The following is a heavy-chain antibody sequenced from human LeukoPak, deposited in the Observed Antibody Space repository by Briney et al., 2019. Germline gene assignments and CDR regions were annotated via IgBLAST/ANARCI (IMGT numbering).Heavy chain of an antibody. V-gene: IGHV3-48*03. J-gene: IGHJ4*02. D-gene: IGHD3-22*01. CDR1: GFTFSSYV. CDR2: ISSSGSTT. Sequence: GGSLRLSCAASGFTFSSYVMNWVRQAPGKGLEWVSYISSSGSTTHYADSVKGRFTISRDNAKKSLYLQMNSLRAEDTAVYYCARDNYDSSGYYFYWGQGTLVTVSS. CDR3: ARDNYDSSGYYFY.